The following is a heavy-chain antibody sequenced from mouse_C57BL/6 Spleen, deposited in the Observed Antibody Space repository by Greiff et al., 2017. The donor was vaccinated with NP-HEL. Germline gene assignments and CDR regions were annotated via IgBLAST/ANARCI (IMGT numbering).Heavy chain of an antibody. CDR3: AGNYYGSSLWYFDV. CDR1: GYAFSSSW. CDR2: IYPGDGDT. D-gene: IGHD1-1*01. J-gene: IGHJ1*03. V-gene: IGHV1-82*01. Sequence: QVQLQQSGPELVKPGASVKISCKASGYAFSSSWMNWVKQRPGKGLEWIGRIYPGDGDTNYNGKFKGQATLTADKSSSTAYMQLSSLTSEDSAVYFCAGNYYGSSLWYFDVWAQGPRSPSPQ.